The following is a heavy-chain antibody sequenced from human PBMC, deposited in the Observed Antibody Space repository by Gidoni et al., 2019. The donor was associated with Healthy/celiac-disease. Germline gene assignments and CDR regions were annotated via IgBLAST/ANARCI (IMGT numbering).Heavy chain of an antibody. Sequence: QVQLQQWGAGLLKPSETLSLTCAVYGGSFSGYYWRWIRQPPGKGLEWIGEINHSGSTNYNPSLKSRVTISVDTSKNQFSLKLSSVTAADTAVYYCARGGVITMVRGVISYYYYGMDVWGQGTTVTVSS. CDR1: GGSFSGYY. V-gene: IGHV4-34*01. CDR3: ARGGVITMVRGVISYYYYGMDV. J-gene: IGHJ6*02. CDR2: INHSGST. D-gene: IGHD3-10*01.